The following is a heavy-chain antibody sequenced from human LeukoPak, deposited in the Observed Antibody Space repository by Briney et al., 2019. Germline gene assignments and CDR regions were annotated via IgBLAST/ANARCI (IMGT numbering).Heavy chain of an antibody. Sequence: PSETLSLTCAVSGYSISSGYYWGWIRQPPGKGLEWIGYIYYSGSTNYNPSLKSRVTISVDTSRNQFSLKLSSVTAADTAVYYCAGWFYDSSGYFWGQGTLVTVSS. D-gene: IGHD3-22*01. CDR3: AGWFYDSSGYF. J-gene: IGHJ4*02. CDR2: IYYSGST. CDR1: GYSISSGYY. V-gene: IGHV4-38-2*01.